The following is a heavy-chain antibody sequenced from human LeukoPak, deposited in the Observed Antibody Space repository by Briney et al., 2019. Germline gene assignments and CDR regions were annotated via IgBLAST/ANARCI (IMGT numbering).Heavy chain of an antibody. Sequence: GRSLRLSCAASGFTFDDYAMHWVRQAPGKGLEWVSGISWNSGSIGYADSVKGRFTISRDNAKNSLYLQMNSLRAEDTALYYCAKDLQPVTYHAFDIWGQGTMVTVSS. CDR1: GFTFDDYA. J-gene: IGHJ3*02. CDR3: AKDLQPVTYHAFDI. CDR2: ISWNSGSI. V-gene: IGHV3-9*01. D-gene: IGHD4-17*01.